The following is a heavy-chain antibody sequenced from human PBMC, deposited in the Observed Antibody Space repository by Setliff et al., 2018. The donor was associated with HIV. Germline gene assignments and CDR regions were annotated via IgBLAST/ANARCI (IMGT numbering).Heavy chain of an antibody. J-gene: IGHJ6*03. CDR2: FDPEDGER. V-gene: IGHV1-24*01. Sequence: ASVKVSCKVSGYTLSELSVHWVRQAPGKGLEWMGGFDPEDGERIYAQKFQDRVTMTEDTSSDTAYMEMSGLTSEDTAVYYCAKGGYYDSTGYYYYYLYYLDEWGKGTTVTVSS. CDR1: GYTLSELS. D-gene: IGHD3-22*01. CDR3: AKGGYYDSTGYYYYYLYYLDE.